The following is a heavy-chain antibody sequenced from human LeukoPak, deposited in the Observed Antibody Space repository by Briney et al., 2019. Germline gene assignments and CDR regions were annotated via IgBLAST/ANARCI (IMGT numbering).Heavy chain of an antibody. CDR1: GFTFSSYA. Sequence: LSGGSLRLSCAASGFTFSSYAMSWVRQAPGKGLEWVSAISGSGGSTYYADSVKGRFTISRDNSENTLYLQMNSLRAEDTAVYYCANFPTYDFWSGSLGKHYYYMDVWGKGTTATVSS. CDR2: ISGSGGST. J-gene: IGHJ6*03. CDR3: ANFPTYDFWSGSLGKHYYYMDV. V-gene: IGHV3-23*01. D-gene: IGHD3-3*01.